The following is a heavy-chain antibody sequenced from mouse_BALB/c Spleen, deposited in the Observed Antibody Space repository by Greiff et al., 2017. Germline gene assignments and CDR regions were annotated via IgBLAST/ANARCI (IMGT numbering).Heavy chain of an antibody. Sequence: VQLQESGAELVRPGTSVKVSCKASGYAFPNYLIEWVKQRPGQGLEWIGVINPGSGGTNYNEKFKGKATLTADKSSSTAYMQLSSLTSDDSAVYFCARRGLWDVDYWGQGTTLTVSA. CDR2: INPGSGGT. J-gene: IGHJ2*01. CDR1: GYAFPNYL. D-gene: IGHD4-1*01. V-gene: IGHV1-54*01. CDR3: ARRGLWDVDY.